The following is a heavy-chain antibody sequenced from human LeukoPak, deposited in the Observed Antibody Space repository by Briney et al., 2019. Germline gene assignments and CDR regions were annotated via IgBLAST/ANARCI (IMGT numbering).Heavy chain of an antibody. CDR1: GGTFSSYA. CDR2: IIPIFGTA. V-gene: IGHV1-69*13. J-gene: IGHJ4*02. Sequence: ASVKVSCKASGGTFSSYAISWVRQAPGQGLEWMGGIIPIFGTANYAQKFQGRVTITADESTSTAYMELSSLRSEDTAVYYCARDGGDGYNEYYFDYWGQGTLVTVSS. CDR3: ARDGGDGYNEYYFDY. D-gene: IGHD5-24*01.